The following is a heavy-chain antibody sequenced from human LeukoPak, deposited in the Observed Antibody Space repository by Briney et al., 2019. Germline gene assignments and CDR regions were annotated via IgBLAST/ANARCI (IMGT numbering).Heavy chain of an antibody. D-gene: IGHD6-6*01. CDR2: INPSGGST. V-gene: IGHV1-46*01. CDR3: ARDQLNFGWFDP. CDR1: GYTFTSYY. J-gene: IGHJ5*02. Sequence: ASVKVSCKASGYTFTSYYMHWVRQAPGQGLEWMGIINPSGGSTSYAQKFQGRVTMTRDTSTSTVYMELSSLRSEDTAEYYCARDQLNFGWFDPWDQGTLVTVSS.